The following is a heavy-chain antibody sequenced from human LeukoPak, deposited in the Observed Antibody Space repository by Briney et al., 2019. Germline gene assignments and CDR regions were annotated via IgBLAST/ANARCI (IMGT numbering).Heavy chain of an antibody. CDR2: IYTSGST. D-gene: IGHD5-12*01. CDR1: GGSISSYY. V-gene: IGHV4-4*07. Sequence: SETQSLTCTVSGGSISSYYWSWIRQPAGKGLEWIGRIYTSGSTNYNPSLKSRVTMSVDTSKNQFSLKLSPVTAADTAVYYCARSGASGYDLNYWGQGTLVTVSS. J-gene: IGHJ4*02. CDR3: ARSGASGYDLNY.